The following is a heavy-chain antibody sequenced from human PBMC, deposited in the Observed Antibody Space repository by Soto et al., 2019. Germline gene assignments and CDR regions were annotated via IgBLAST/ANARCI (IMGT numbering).Heavy chain of an antibody. J-gene: IGHJ6*02. Sequence: ETLSLTCTVSGGSISSSSYYWGWIRQPPGKGLEWIGSIYYSGSTYYNPSLKSRVTISVDASKNQFSLKLSSVTAADTAVYYCARHGTGTRFGVDVWGQGTTVTVSS. CDR2: IYYSGST. CDR3: ARHGTGTRFGVDV. D-gene: IGHD3-10*01. V-gene: IGHV4-39*01. CDR1: GGSISSSSYY.